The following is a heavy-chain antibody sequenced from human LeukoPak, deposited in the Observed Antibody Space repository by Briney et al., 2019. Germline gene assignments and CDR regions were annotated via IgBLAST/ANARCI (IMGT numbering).Heavy chain of an antibody. V-gene: IGHV3-7*01. D-gene: IGHD3-10*01. CDR2: IKQDGSEK. CDR1: GFTFSNFW. Sequence: GGSLRLSCAVSGFTFSNFWMGWVRQAPGKGLEWVANIKQDGSEKYYVDSVKGRFTISRDNTKNSLSLQMNSLRAEDTAMYYCARDLGYYYGSGTSHGFDIWGQGTMVSVSS. CDR3: ARDLGYYYGSGTSHGFDI. J-gene: IGHJ3*02.